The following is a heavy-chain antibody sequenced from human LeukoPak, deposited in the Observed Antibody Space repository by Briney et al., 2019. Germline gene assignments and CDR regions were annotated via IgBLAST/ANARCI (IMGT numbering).Heavy chain of an antibody. CDR2: IKQDGSEK. V-gene: IGHV3-7*01. CDR1: GFTVSSYW. Sequence: GGSLRLSCAASGFTVSSYWMSWVRQAPGKGLEWVANIKQDGSEKYYVDSVKGRFTISRDNAKNSLYLQMNSLRAEDTAVYYCATYYYDSSVYFGAFDIWGQGTMVTVSS. J-gene: IGHJ3*02. D-gene: IGHD3-22*01. CDR3: ATYYYDSSVYFGAFDI.